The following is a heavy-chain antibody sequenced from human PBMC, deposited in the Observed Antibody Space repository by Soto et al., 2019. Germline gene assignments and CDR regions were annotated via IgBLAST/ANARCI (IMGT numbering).Heavy chain of an antibody. D-gene: IGHD3-10*01. CDR1: GFTFSSYV. CDR3: VRRVSGTYDY. J-gene: IGHJ4*02. Sequence: EVQLAESGGGMVQPGGSLRLSCVASGFTFSSYVMHWVRQAPGKGLEYVSSISSNGGTTYYGNSVKGRFTISRDNSKNTLYLQMGSLRAEDMAVYYCVRRVSGTYDYWGQGTLVTVSS. V-gene: IGHV3-64*01. CDR2: ISSNGGTT.